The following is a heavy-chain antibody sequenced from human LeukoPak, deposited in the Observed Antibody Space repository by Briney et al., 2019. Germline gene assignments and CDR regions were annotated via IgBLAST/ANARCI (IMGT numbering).Heavy chain of an antibody. CDR1: GFTFSSYG. V-gene: IGHV3-33*01. D-gene: IGHD3-22*01. J-gene: IGHJ4*02. CDR2: IWYDGSNK. Sequence: GGSLRLSCAASGFTFSSYGMHWVRQAPGKGLEWVAVIWYDGSNKYYADSVKGRFTISRDNSKNTLYLQMNSLRAEDTAVYYCARGPHQYDSSGYPIDYWGQGTLVTVSS. CDR3: ARGPHQYDSSGYPIDY.